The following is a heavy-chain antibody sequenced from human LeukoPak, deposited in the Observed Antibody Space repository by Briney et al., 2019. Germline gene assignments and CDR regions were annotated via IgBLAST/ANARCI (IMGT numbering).Heavy chain of an antibody. V-gene: IGHV3-48*04. Sequence: GSLRLSCAASGFTFSSYSMNWVRQAPGKGLEWVSYISSGGSTTYYAGSVKGRFTVSRDNAKNSLYLQTNSLRAEDTAVYYCARDHMGYDYWGQGTLVTVSS. CDR2: ISSGGSTT. D-gene: IGHD1-26*01. J-gene: IGHJ4*02. CDR1: GFTFSSYS. CDR3: ARDHMGYDY.